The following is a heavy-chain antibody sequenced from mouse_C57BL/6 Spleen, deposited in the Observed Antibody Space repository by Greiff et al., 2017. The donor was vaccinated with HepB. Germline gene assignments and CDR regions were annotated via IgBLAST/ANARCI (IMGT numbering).Heavy chain of an antibody. J-gene: IGHJ3*01. CDR1: GYAFSSSW. D-gene: IGHD2-4*01. CDR2: IYPGDGDT. CDR3: ARRGDYDTWFAY. V-gene: IGHV1-82*01. Sequence: QVQLQQSGPELVKPGASVKISCKASGYAFSSSWMNWVKQRPGKGLEWIGRIYPGDGDTNYNGKFKGKATLTADKSSSTAYMQRSSLTSEDSAVYYCARRGDYDTWFAYWGQGTLVTVSA.